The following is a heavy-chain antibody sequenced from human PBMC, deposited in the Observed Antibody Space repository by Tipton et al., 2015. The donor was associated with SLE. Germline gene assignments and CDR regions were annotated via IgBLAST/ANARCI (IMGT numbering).Heavy chain of an antibody. CDR2: IDHSGST. J-gene: IGHJ3*01. CDR3: ARGGDGFDV. D-gene: IGHD3-16*01. Sequence: LRLSCAVSGYSISSGYYWGWIRQPPGKGLEWIGSIDHSGSTDYNPSLKSRVTISVDTSKNQFSLRLSSVTAADTAVYYCARGGDGFDVWGQGTMVTVSS. CDR1: GYSISSGYY. V-gene: IGHV4-38-2*01.